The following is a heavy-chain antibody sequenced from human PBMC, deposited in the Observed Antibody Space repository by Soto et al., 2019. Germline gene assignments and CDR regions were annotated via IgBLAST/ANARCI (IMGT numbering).Heavy chain of an antibody. D-gene: IGHD6-13*01. CDR1: GYTFTSYG. J-gene: IGHJ4*02. V-gene: IGHV1-18*04. CDR3: ARDSSGYSSSWYSTGFDY. Sequence: ASVKVSCKASGYTFTSYGISWVRQAPGQGLEWMGWISACNGSTNYAQKLQGRVTMTTDTSTSTAYMELRSLRSDGTAVYYCARDSSGYSSSWYSTGFDYWGQGTLVTVSS. CDR2: ISACNGST.